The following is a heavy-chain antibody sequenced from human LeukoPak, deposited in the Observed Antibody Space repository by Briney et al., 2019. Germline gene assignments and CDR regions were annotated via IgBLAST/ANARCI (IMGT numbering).Heavy chain of an antibody. D-gene: IGHD6-19*01. CDR1: GGSISSYY. J-gene: IGHJ5*02. V-gene: IGHV4-59*08. CDR3: ARLRPTVAVAGTGPWFDP. CDR2: IYYSGST. Sequence: SETLSLTCTVSGGSISSYYWSWIRQPPGKGLEWIGYIYYSGSTNYNPSLKSRVTISVDTSKNQFSLKLSSATAADTAVYYCARLRPTVAVAGTGPWFDPWGQGTLVTVSS.